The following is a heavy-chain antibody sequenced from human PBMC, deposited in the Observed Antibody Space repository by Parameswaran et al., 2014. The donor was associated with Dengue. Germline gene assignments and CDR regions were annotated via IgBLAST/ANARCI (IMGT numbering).Heavy chain of an antibody. J-gene: IGHJ6*02. CDR3: ASRLGYGMDV. CDR2: IIPIFGTA. Sequence: WVRQAPGQGLEWMGGIIPIFGTANYAQKFQGRVTITADESTSTAYMELSSLRSEDTAVYYCASRLGYGMDVWGQGTTVTGLL. V-gene: IGHV1-69*01.